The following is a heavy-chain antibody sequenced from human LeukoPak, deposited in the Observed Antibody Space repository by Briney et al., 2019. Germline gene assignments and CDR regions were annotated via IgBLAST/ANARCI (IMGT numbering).Heavy chain of an antibody. V-gene: IGHV4-59*08. CDR2: IYYTGST. D-gene: IGHD2-2*01. J-gene: IGHJ4*02. CDR1: GGSINSYY. CDR3: ARLKGCSSTSCYFDY. Sequence: PSETLSLTCTVSGGSINSYYWSWIRQPPGKGLECIGHIYYTGSTYYKPSLESRVTISVDTAKNQISLKLSSVTAADTAVYYCARLKGCSSTSCYFDYWGQGTLVTVSS.